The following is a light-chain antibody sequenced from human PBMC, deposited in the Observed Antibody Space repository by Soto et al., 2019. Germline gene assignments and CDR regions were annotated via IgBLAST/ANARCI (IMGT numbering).Light chain of an antibody. CDR1: QTINTW. Sequence: DIQMTQSPSTLSASVRDRVTITCRASQTINTWLAWYQQKPGKAPNLLIYNASNLESGVPSRFSGSGSGTEFTLTISSLQADDFATYYCQQYNTYPYTFGQGTKLEIK. J-gene: IGKJ2*01. CDR3: QQYNTYPYT. V-gene: IGKV1-5*03. CDR2: NAS.